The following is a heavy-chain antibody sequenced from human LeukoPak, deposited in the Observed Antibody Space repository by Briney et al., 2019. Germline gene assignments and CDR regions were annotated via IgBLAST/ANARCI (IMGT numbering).Heavy chain of an antibody. D-gene: IGHD3-22*01. CDR3: ARVPITMIVVGFDY. J-gene: IGHJ4*02. CDR2: IYYSGST. CDR1: GXSISSGDYY. Sequence: SETLSLTCTVSGXSISSGDYYWRWIRQPPGKGLEWIGYIYYSGSTYYNPSLKSRVTISVDTSKNQFSLKLSSVTAADTAVYYCARVPITMIVVGFDYWGQGTLVSVSS. V-gene: IGHV4-30-4*01.